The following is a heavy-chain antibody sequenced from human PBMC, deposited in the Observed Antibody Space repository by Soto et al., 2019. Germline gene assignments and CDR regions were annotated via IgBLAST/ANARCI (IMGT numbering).Heavy chain of an antibody. CDR2: ISSSSSYT. V-gene: IGHV3-11*06. CDR3: ARVQYDSSGYLDAFDI. D-gene: IGHD3-22*01. Sequence: QVQLVESGGGLVKPGGSLRLSCAASGFTFSDYYMSWIRQAPGKGLEWVSYISSSSSYTNYADSVKGRFTISRDNAKNSLYLQMNSLRAEATAVYYCARVQYDSSGYLDAFDIWGQGTMVTVSS. CDR1: GFTFSDYY. J-gene: IGHJ3*02.